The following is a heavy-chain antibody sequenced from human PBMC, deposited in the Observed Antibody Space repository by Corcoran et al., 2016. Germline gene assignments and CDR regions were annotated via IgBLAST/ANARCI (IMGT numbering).Heavy chain of an antibody. CDR3: ARTSSSSRRSAEYFQH. CDR2: ISSSSSYI. CDR1: GFTFSSYS. Sequence: EVQLVESGGGLVKPGGSLRLSCAASGFTFSSYSMNWVRQAPGKGLEWVSSISSSSSYIYYADSVKGRFTISRDNAKNSLYLQMNSLRAEDTAVYYCARTSSSSRRSAEYFQHWGQGTLVTVSS. J-gene: IGHJ1*01. D-gene: IGHD6-6*01. V-gene: IGHV3-21*01.